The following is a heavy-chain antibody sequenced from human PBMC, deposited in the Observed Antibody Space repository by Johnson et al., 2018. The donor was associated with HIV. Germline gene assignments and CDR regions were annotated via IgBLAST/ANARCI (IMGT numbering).Heavy chain of an antibody. V-gene: IGHV3-33*01. CDR2: IWSDGSNK. CDR3: ARESTLDAFDS. CDR1: GFTFSSYG. J-gene: IGHJ3*02. Sequence: VQLVESGGGVVQPGRSLRLSCAASGFTFSSYGMHWVRQAPGKGLEWVAVIWSDGSNKYYADSVKGRFTISRDNSKNTLYLQMNSLRAEEMAVYYCARESTLDAFDSWGQGTMVTGSS.